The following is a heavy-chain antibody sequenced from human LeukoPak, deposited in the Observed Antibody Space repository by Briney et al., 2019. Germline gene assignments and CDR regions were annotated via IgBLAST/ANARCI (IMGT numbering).Heavy chain of an antibody. CDR2: ITSSSTYI. Sequence: PGGSLRLSCAASGFTFSTYNMNWVRQAPGEGLEWVSSITSSSTYIYYADSVKGRFTISRDNAKNSLYLQMNSLRDEDTAVYYCARDPYSGSYGDYYYYYMDVWGKGTTVTISS. CDR1: GFTFSTYN. V-gene: IGHV3-21*01. D-gene: IGHD1-26*01. CDR3: ARDPYSGSYGDYYYYYMDV. J-gene: IGHJ6*03.